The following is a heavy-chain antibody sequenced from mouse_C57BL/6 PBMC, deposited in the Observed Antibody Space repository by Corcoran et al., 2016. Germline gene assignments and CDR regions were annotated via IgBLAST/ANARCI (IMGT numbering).Heavy chain of an antibody. CDR3: ARGGYYDYDGFAY. D-gene: IGHD2-4*01. CDR2: INPNNGGT. Sequence: EVQLQQSGPELVKPGASVKISCKASGYTFTDYYMNWVKQSHGKSLEWIGDINPNNGGTSYNQKFKGKATLTVDKSSSTAYMELRSLTSEDSAVYYCARGGYYDYDGFAYGGQGTLVTVSA. V-gene: IGHV1-26*01. CDR1: GYTFTDYY. J-gene: IGHJ3*01.